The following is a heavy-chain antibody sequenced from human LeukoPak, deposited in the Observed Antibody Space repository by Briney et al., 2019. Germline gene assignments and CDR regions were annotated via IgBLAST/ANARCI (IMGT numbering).Heavy chain of an antibody. J-gene: IGHJ3*02. V-gene: IGHV3-66*01. CDR3: ARDPGSYYFSAFDI. Sequence: GGSLRLSCAVSGLTVSRNSMNWVRQAPGKGLEWVSVIYGGDSTYYADSVKGRFTISSDTSKNTVYLQMSSLRAEDTAVYYCARDPGSYYFSAFDIWGQGTMVTVSS. CDR2: IYGGDST. D-gene: IGHD1-26*01. CDR1: GLTVSRNS.